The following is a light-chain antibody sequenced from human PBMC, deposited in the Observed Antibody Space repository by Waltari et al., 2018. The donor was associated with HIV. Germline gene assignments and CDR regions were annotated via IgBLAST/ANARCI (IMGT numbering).Light chain of an antibody. V-gene: IGKV1-5*03. Sequence: DIQMTQSPSTLSASVGDRVTITCRASQSISSGLAWYQQKPGKAPNLLIYKASSLKSGVPSRFSGSGSGTEFTLTISSLQPDDFATYYCQQYNSYPYTFGPGTKLEIK. J-gene: IGKJ2*01. CDR3: QQYNSYPYT. CDR1: QSISSG. CDR2: KAS.